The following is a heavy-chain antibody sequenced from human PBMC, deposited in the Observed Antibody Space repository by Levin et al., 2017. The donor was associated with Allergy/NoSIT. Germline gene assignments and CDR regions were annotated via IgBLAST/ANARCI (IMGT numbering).Heavy chain of an antibody. D-gene: IGHD3-9*01. CDR1: GFTFRSYC. CDR2: ISGSGDTI. Sequence: GGSLRLSCAASGFTFRSYCMNWVRHAPGKGLEWLSYISGSGDTIYYADSVKGRFTISGDNAKDSLFLQLNSLTVEDTATYYCVRDVDDGFAWFFDGLDVWGQGTTVTVSS. J-gene: IGHJ6*02. V-gene: IGHV3-48*01. CDR3: VRDVDDGFAWFFDGLDV.